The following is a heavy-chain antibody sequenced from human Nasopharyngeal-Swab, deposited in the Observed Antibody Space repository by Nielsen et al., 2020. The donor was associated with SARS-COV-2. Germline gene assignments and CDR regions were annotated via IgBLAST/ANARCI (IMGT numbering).Heavy chain of an antibody. CDR2: ISGDGGST. CDR3: AKLYGGNSELWGG. J-gene: IGHJ4*02. Sequence: VRQAPGKGLEWVSLISGDGGSTYYADSVKGRFTISRDNSKNSLYLQMNSLRTEDTALYYCAKLYGGNSELWGGRGQGTLVTVSS. D-gene: IGHD4-23*01. V-gene: IGHV3-43*02.